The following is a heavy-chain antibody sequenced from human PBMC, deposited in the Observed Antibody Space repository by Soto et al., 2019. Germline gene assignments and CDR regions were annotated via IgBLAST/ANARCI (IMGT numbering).Heavy chain of an antibody. D-gene: IGHD2-15*01. CDR3: AREKVVAATPGEYYFDY. J-gene: IGHJ4*02. CDR2: IWYDGSNK. Sequence: GGSLRLSCAASGFTFSSYGMHWVRQAPGKGLEWVAVIWYDGSNKYYADSVKGRFTISRDNSKNTLYLQMNSLRAEDTAVYYCAREKVVAATPGEYYFDYWGQGTLVTVSP. CDR1: GFTFSSYG. V-gene: IGHV3-33*01.